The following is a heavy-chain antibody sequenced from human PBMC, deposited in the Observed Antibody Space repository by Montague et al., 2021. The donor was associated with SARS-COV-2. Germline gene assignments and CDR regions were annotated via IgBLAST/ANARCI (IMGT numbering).Heavy chain of an antibody. J-gene: IGHJ5*02. CDR1: GGSISSAHYD. Sequence: SETLSLTCTVSGGSISSAHYDWTWLPPPPGKELVGIVYYSGSTNYNPSLKSRVTISIDTSKNQFSLKLSSVTAADTAVYYCARDAWNLFDPWGQGTLVTVSS. V-gene: IGHV4-61*01. CDR2: YSGST. CDR3: ARDAWNLFDP.